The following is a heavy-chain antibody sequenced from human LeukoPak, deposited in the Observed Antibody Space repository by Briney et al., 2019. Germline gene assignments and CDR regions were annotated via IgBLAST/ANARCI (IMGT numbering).Heavy chain of an antibody. J-gene: IGHJ4*02. CDR3: ATRGYYLDY. D-gene: IGHD3-22*01. CDR2: INHSGST. Sequence: SETLSLTCAVYGGSFSGYYWSWIRQPPGKGLEWIGEINHSGSTNYNPSLKSRVTISVDTSKNQFSLKLSSVTAADTAVYYYATRGYYLDYWGQGTLVTVSS. V-gene: IGHV4-34*01. CDR1: GGSFSGYY.